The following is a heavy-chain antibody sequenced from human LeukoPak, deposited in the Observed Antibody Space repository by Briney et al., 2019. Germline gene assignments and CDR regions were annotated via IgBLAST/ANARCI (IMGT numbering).Heavy chain of an antibody. J-gene: IGHJ1*01. V-gene: IGHV3-7*01. D-gene: IGHD4-11*01. CDR2: INEDGSVK. CDR3: ASSNYISSPS. Sequence: GGSLRLSCAASGFTFTNYWMIWVRQAPGKGLQWVANINEDGSVKYYVGSVEGRFPISRDDDKYAVYLQMNSLRGEDPVVYYWASSNYISSPSWGQDTVVTVS. CDR1: GFTFTNYW.